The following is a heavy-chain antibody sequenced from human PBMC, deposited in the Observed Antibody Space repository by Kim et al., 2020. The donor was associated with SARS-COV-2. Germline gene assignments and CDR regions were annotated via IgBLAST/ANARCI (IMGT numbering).Heavy chain of an antibody. V-gene: IGHV3-74*01. D-gene: IGHD3-22*01. Sequence: GGSLRLSCAASGFTFSSYWMHWVRQAPGKGLVWVSCINSDGSSTSYADSVKGRFTISRDNAKNTLYLQMNSLRAEDTAVYYCARVLYYYDSSGYPPGYWGQGTLVTVSS. CDR3: ARVLYYYDSSGYPPGY. CDR1: GFTFSSYW. J-gene: IGHJ4*02. CDR2: INSDGSST.